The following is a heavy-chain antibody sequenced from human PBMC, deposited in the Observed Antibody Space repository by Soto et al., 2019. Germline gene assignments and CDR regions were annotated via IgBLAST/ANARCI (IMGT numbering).Heavy chain of an antibody. D-gene: IGHD3-16*02. CDR3: AGRNSLASVSLNFRELSNYKWIDP. Sequence: PSETLSLTCTVSGDSITNSNYYWGWFRQPPGKGLEWIASIYYIGSTYYNPSLKSRVTISVDTSNNQFSLNLNSVTASDTAVYYCAGRNSLASVSLNFRELSNYKWIDPWGPGTLVTVPS. J-gene: IGHJ5*02. V-gene: IGHV4-39*01. CDR1: GDSITNSNYY. CDR2: IYYIGST.